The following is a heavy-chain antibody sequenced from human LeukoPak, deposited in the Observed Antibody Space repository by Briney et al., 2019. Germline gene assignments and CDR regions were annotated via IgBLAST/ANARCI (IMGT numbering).Heavy chain of an antibody. CDR1: GGTFSSYP. D-gene: IGHD4-23*01. V-gene: IGHV1-69*13. Sequence: ASVKVSCKVSGGTFSSYPISWVRQAPGQGLEWMGEITPIFGEAQNAEKFQGRVTITADEPTSTVYMELTSLRLDDTAMYYCARNSRVASTSGLNYWGKGTLVTVSS. J-gene: IGHJ4*02. CDR3: ARNSRVASTSGLNY. CDR2: ITPIFGEA.